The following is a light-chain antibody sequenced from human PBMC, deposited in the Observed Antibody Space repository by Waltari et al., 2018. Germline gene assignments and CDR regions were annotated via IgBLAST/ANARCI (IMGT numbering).Light chain of an antibody. CDR2: YAS. CDR3: QQRSNWPPWT. CDR1: QSVSSY. Sequence: EIVLTQSPATLSLSPGDRATLSCRASQSVSSYLAWYQQKPGQAPRLLTYYASNRATGIPARFSGSGSGTDFTLTISSLGPEDFAVYYCQQRSNWPPWTFGQGTKVEIK. V-gene: IGKV3-11*01. J-gene: IGKJ1*01.